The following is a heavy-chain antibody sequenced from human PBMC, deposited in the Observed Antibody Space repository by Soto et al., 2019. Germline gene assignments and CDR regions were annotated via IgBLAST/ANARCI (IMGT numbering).Heavy chain of an antibody. V-gene: IGHV1-8*01. J-gene: IGHJ4*02. CDR2: MNPNSGDT. CDR3: ARSLGGGNVNFDY. Sequence: QVQLVQSGAEVKKPGASVKVSCKASGYAFTSYDINWVRQATGQGLEWMGWMNPNSGDTGYVEKFQGRVTMTRDTSITTAYMELSSLRSEDTAVYYCARSLGGGNVNFDYWVQGTLVTVSS. CDR1: GYAFTSYD. D-gene: IGHD2-15*01.